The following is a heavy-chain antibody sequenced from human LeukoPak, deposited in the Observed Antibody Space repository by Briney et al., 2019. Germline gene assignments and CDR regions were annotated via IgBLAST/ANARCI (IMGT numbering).Heavy chain of an antibody. D-gene: IGHD3-9*01. J-gene: IGHJ5*02. CDR2: INHSGST. CDR3: ARALRYSYNWFDP. Sequence: SETLSLTCAVYGGSFSGYYWSWIRQPPGKGLEWIGEINHSGSTNYNPSLKRRVTISVDTSKNQFSLKLSSVTAADTAVYYCARALRYSYNWFDPWGQGTLVTVSS. V-gene: IGHV4-34*01. CDR1: GGSFSGYY.